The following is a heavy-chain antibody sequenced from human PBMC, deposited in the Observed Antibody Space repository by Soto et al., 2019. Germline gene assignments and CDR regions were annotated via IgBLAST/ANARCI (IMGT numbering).Heavy chain of an antibody. J-gene: IGHJ4*02. CDR1: GYTFTNYY. CDR3: ARDLLAGHF. D-gene: IGHD3-10*01. Sequence: QVQLVQSGAEVKKPGASVKVSCRASGYTFTNYYIHWVRQAPGQGLEWMAIINPMSGSTNYAQNFQGRVTLTMDTSTTTVYMDLSSLRFEDTAVYFCARDLLAGHFWGQGTLLTVSS. CDR2: INPMSGST. V-gene: IGHV1-46*01.